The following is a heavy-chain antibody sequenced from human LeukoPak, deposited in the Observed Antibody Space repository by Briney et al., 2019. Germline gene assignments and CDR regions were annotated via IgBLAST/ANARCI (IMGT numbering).Heavy chain of an antibody. CDR2: IDYSGST. CDR1: GGSIRSSSYH. J-gene: IGHJ4*02. V-gene: IGHV4-39*07. Sequence: SETLSLTCTVSGGSIRSSSYHWGWIRQPPGRGLEWIGSIDYSGSTYYNPSLKSRVTISVDTSKNQFSLKLSSVTAADTAVYYCARVYSQMLDYWGQGTLVTVSS. D-gene: IGHD4-11*01. CDR3: ARVYSQMLDY.